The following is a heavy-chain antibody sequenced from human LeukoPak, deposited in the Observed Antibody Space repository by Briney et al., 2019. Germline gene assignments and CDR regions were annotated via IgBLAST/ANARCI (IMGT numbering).Heavy chain of an antibody. CDR3: TGNYYGSGSYADFDY. Sequence: PGGSLRLSCAASGFDFSTYAMSWVRQAPGKGLEWVSGISGSGDTTYYADSVKGRFTISRDDSKNTAYLQMDSLKTEDTAVYYCTGNYYGSGSYADFDYWGQGTLVTVSS. J-gene: IGHJ4*02. CDR2: ISGSGDTT. CDR1: GFDFSTYA. V-gene: IGHV3-23*01. D-gene: IGHD3-10*01.